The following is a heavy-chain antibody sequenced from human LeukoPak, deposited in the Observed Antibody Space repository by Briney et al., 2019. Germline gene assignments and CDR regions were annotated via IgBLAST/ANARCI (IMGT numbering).Heavy chain of an antibody. J-gene: IGHJ4*02. CDR2: IYPGDSDT. CDR3: ARKEERRPFGY. D-gene: IGHD1-1*01. Sequence: GESLKISCKGVGYMFNNFWIAWVRQMPGKGLEWMGIIYPGDSDTRYSPSFQGQVTISVDKSIRTAYLQWSSLEASDTAIYYCARKEERRPFGYWGQGTLVTVSS. V-gene: IGHV5-51*01. CDR1: GYMFNNFW.